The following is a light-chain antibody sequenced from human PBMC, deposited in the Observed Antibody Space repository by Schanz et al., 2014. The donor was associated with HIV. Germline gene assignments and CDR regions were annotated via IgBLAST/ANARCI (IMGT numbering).Light chain of an antibody. Sequence: DIQMPQSPSTLSASVGDGVTITCRASQYISRWLAWYQQKPGQAPHLLIYQASTLQTGVSSRFSGSGSGTEFTLTISGLLPDDFATYFCQQFHTYPYTFGQGTKLEIK. CDR1: QYISRW. J-gene: IGKJ2*01. V-gene: IGKV1-5*03. CDR2: QAS. CDR3: QQFHTYPYT.